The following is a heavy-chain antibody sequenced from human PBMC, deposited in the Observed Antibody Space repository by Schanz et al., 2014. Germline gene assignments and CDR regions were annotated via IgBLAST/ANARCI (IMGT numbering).Heavy chain of an antibody. J-gene: IGHJ4*02. CDR1: GFTFSSYA. CDR2: ISGSGGST. V-gene: IGHV3-23*04. D-gene: IGHD2-2*01. CDR3: ARESSNDIVLVPGAVFDH. Sequence: VQVVQSGGGLVKPGGSLRLSCAASGFTFSSYAMSWVRQAPGKGLEWVSAISGSGGSTYYADSVKSRFTISRDNSRNTLYLQMNSLRPGDTAVYYCARESSNDIVLVPGAVFDHWGQGILVTVSS.